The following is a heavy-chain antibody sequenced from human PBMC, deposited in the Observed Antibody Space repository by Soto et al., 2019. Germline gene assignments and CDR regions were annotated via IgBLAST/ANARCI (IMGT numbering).Heavy chain of an antibody. Sequence: QAGGSLRLSCAASGFTFSSYSMNWVRQAPGKGLEWVSAISGSGGSTYYADSVKGRFTISRDNSKNTLYLQMNSLRAEDTAVYYCAKDRYSRRGTNWFDPWGQGTLVTLSS. CDR3: AKDRYSRRGTNWFDP. CDR1: GFTFSSYS. CDR2: ISGSGGST. D-gene: IGHD6-13*01. V-gene: IGHV3-23*01. J-gene: IGHJ5*02.